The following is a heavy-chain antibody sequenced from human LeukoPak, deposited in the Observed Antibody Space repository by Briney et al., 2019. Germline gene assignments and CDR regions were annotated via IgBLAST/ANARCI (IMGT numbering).Heavy chain of an antibody. J-gene: IGHJ6*02. CDR2: IYYSGST. D-gene: IGHD3-10*01. V-gene: IGHV4-59*08. CDR1: GGSISSYY. CDR3: ARASLSRYYYYGMDV. Sequence: PSETLSLTCTVSGGSISSYYWSWIRQPPGKGLEWIGYIYYSGSTNYNPSLKSRVTISVDTSKNQFSLKLSSVTAADTAVYYCARASLSRYYYYGMDVWGQETTVTVSS.